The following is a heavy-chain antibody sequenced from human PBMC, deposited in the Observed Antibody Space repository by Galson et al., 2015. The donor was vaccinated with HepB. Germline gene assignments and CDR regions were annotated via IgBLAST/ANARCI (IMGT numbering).Heavy chain of an antibody. V-gene: IGHV3-23*01. D-gene: IGHD1-1*01. CDR3: AKDRRTGTTPPDGFDI. Sequence: SLRLSCAASGFTFSSYAMSWVRQVPEKGLEWVSSISGSDGSTYYTDSVKGRFTISRDDSKSTLYLQMNSLRAEDTAVYYCAKDRRTGTTPPDGFDIWGQGTMVTVPS. CDR2: ISGSDGST. J-gene: IGHJ3*02. CDR1: GFTFSSYA.